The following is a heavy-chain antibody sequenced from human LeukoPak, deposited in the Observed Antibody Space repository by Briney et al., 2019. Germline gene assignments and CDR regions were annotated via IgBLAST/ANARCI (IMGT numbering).Heavy chain of an antibody. CDR2: IIPIVDVT. J-gene: IGHJ4*02. CDR1: GGTFINFA. Sequence: GASVKVSCXASGGTFINFAFSWVRQAPGQGLQWVGRIIPIVDVTSYAQNFKGRVTITADESTTTAYMELSSLRSEDTAVYYCAREMGDREFYFDYWGQGTLVTVSS. D-gene: IGHD3-10*01. V-gene: IGHV1-69*10. CDR3: AREMGDREFYFDY.